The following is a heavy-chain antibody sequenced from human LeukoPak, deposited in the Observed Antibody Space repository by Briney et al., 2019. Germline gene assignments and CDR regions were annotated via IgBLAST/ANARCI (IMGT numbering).Heavy chain of an antibody. V-gene: IGHV4-59*08. J-gene: IGHJ4*02. CDR3: ARQDKRGSSSSLGY. CDR2: IYYSGST. CDR1: GGSISSYY. D-gene: IGHD6-13*01. Sequence: SETLSLTCTVSGGSISSYYWSWIRQPPGKGLEWIGYIYYSGSTNYNPSLKSRVTISVDTSKNQFSLKLSSVTAADTAVYYRARQDKRGSSSSLGYWGQGTLVTVSS.